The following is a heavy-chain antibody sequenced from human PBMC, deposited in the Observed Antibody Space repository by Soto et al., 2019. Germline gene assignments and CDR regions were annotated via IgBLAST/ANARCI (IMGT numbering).Heavy chain of an antibody. V-gene: IGHV3-23*01. J-gene: IGHJ6*02. Sequence: GGSLRLSCAASGFTFSSYAISWVRQAPGKGLEWVSAISGSGGSTYYADSVKGRFTISRDNSKNTLYLQMNSLRAEDTAVYYCGTSPSSYYYYYGMDVWGQGTTVTVSS. CDR1: GFTFSSYA. CDR3: GTSPSSYYYYYGMDV. CDR2: ISGSGGST. D-gene: IGHD2-2*01.